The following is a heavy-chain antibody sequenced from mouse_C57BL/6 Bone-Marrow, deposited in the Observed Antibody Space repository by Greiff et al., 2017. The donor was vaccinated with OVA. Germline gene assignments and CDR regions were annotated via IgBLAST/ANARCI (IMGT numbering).Heavy chain of an antibody. D-gene: IGHD1-1*01. J-gene: IGHJ2*01. Sequence: VHVKQSGAELVRPGASVKLSCTASGFNIKDDYMHWVKQRPEQGLEWIGWIDPENGDTEYASKFQGKATITADTSSNTAYLQLSSLTSEDTAVYYCTTGVVHFDYWGQGTTLTVSS. CDR1: GFNIKDDY. CDR3: TTGVVHFDY. CDR2: IDPENGDT. V-gene: IGHV14-4*01.